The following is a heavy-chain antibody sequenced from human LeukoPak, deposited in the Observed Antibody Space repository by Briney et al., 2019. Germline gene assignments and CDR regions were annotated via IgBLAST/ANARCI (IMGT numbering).Heavy chain of an antibody. D-gene: IGHD3-10*01. Sequence: ASVKVSCKASGGTFSSYAISWVRQAPGQGLEWMGWISAYNGNTNYAQKLQGRVTMTTDTSTSTAYMELRSLRSDDTAVYYCARDESTSIYYYGLGSYYYYYGMDVWGQGTTVTVSS. CDR2: ISAYNGNT. J-gene: IGHJ6*02. CDR1: GGTFSSYA. V-gene: IGHV1-18*01. CDR3: ARDESTSIYYYGLGSYYYYYGMDV.